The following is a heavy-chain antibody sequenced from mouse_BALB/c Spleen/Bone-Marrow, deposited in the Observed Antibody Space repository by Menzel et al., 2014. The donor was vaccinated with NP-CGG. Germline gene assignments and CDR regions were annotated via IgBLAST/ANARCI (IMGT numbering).Heavy chain of an antibody. CDR3: AGSLLRADY. D-gene: IGHD1-1*01. J-gene: IGHJ4*01. CDR2: INPYNDGT. CDR1: GYTFTRYV. V-gene: IGHV1-14*01. Sequence: VQLQQSGPELVKPGASVKMSCKASGYTFTRYVMYWVKQKPGQGLEWIGYINPYNDGTKYNEKFKGKATLTSDKSSSTAYMELSSLTSEDSAVYYCAGSLLRADYWGQGTSVTVSS.